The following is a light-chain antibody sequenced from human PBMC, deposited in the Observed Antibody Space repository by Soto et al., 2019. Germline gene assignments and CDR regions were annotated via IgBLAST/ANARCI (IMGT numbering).Light chain of an antibody. CDR1: QGISNH. J-gene: IGKJ4*01. V-gene: IGKV1-9*01. Sequence: IQLTQSPSSLSASLGDRVTITCRASQGISNHLGWYQQKPGKAPELLIYAASTLQTGVPSRFSGGGSGTDFTLTITSLQPEDFAVYYCQQYHNWPLTFGGGTKVEIK. CDR3: QQYHNWPLT. CDR2: AAS.